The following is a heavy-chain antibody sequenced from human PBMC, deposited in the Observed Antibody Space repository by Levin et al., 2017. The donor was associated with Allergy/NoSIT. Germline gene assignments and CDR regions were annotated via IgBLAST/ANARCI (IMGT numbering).Heavy chain of an antibody. CDR1: GYTFTSYY. Sequence: GESLKISCKASGYTFTSYYMHWVRQAPGQGLEWMGIINPSGGSTSYAQKFQGRVTMTRDTSTSTVYMELSSLRSEDTAVYYCARDFNWNYEPGYWGQGTLVTVSS. V-gene: IGHV1-46*01. D-gene: IGHD1-7*01. J-gene: IGHJ4*02. CDR3: ARDFNWNYEPGY. CDR2: INPSGGST.